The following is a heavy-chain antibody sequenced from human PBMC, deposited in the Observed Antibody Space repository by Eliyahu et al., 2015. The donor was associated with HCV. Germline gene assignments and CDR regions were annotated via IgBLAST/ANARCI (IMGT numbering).Heavy chain of an antibody. CDR3: AREGTTVTTVDY. D-gene: IGHD4-17*01. CDR1: GGSISXGDYY. J-gene: IGHJ4*02. Sequence: QVQLQESGPGLVKPSQTLSLTXTVSGGSISXGDYYWSWIRQPPGKGLEWIGYIYYSGSTYYNPSLKSRVTISVDTSKNQFSLKLSSVTAADTAVYYCAREGTTVTTVDYWGQGTLVTVSS. CDR2: IYYSGST. V-gene: IGHV4-30-4*01.